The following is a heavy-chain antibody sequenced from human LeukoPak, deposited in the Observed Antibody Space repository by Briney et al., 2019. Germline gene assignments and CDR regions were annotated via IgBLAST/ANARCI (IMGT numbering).Heavy chain of an antibody. D-gene: IGHD4-17*01. J-gene: IGHJ4*02. Sequence: PSETLSLTCTVSGGSISSSSHYWGWIRQPPGKGLEWIGSIYYSGSTYYNPSLKSRVTISVDTSKNQFSLKLSSVTAADTAVYYCARENDYGDQVFDYWGQGTLVTVSS. CDR3: ARENDYGDQVFDY. CDR2: IYYSGST. V-gene: IGHV4-39*07. CDR1: GGSISSSSHY.